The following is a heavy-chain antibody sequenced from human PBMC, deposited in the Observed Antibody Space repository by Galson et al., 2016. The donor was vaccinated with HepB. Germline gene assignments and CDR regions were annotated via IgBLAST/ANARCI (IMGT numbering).Heavy chain of an antibody. J-gene: IGHJ3*01. V-gene: IGHV2-5*02. Sequence: PALVKPTQTLTLTCTFSGFSLQDNGVGVGWIRQPPGKALEWLGLIHWDDDKRYTPSLFPRLTITKGSSKNQVVLTLTNVAPVDSATYYGAHRLVTGYDAFDVWGPGTLVTVSS. D-gene: IGHD3-9*01. CDR2: IHWDDDK. CDR3: AHRLVTGYDAFDV. CDR1: GFSLQDNGVG.